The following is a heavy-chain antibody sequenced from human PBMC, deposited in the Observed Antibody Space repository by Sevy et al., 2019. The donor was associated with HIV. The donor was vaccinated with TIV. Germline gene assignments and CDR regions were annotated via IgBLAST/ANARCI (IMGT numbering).Heavy chain of an antibody. D-gene: IGHD3-22*01. CDR1: GFNFRNYA. V-gene: IGHV3-30*18. Sequence: GGSLRLSCSASGFNFRNYAMHWVRQAPGKGLEWVGFISYDGSNKYYADPVKGRFSISRDNGNNTLYLQMNSLGAEDTAVCYCAKDYRVLLITTIDYWGQGTLVTVSS. J-gene: IGHJ4*02. CDR2: ISYDGSNK. CDR3: AKDYRVLLITTIDY.